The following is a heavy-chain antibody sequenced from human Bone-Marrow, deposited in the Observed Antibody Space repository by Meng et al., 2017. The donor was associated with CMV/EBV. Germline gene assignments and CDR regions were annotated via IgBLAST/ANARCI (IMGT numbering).Heavy chain of an antibody. CDR3: AHSGGSTPGAAGY. V-gene: IGHV2-70*12. Sequence: SGRTLVKPTQTLTLTCTFSGFSLSTSGMRVSWIRQPPGKALEWLARIDWDDDKYCSTSLKTRLTISKATSKNQVVLTMTNMDPVDKATYYCAHSGGSTPGAAGYWGQGTLVTVSS. J-gene: IGHJ4*02. CDR1: GFSLSTSGMR. CDR2: IDWDDDK. D-gene: IGHD6-25*01.